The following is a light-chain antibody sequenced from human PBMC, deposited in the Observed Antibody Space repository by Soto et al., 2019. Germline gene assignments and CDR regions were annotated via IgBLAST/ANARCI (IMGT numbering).Light chain of an antibody. CDR2: GAS. CDR3: QRYGSSGT. J-gene: IGKJ1*01. V-gene: IGKV3-20*01. Sequence: EIVFTQSPCTLSLSPGERATLSCRASQSVSNNYLAWYHQKPSEAPRLLIYGASNRATGIPDRFRVSGPGTDFTLTISRLEAEDFAVYYCQRYGSSGTFGQGTKVDIK. CDR1: QSVSNNY.